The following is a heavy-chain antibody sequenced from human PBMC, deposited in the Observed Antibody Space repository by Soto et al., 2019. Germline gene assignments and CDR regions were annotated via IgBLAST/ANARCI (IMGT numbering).Heavy chain of an antibody. CDR1: GGSISSCGYY. CDR2: IYYSGST. J-gene: IGHJ6*03. D-gene: IGHD3-3*01. V-gene: IGHV4-31*03. Sequence: PSETLFLTCTVSGGSISSCGYYWSWIRQHPGKGLEWIGEIYYSGSTYYNPSLKSRVTISVDTSKNQFSLKLSSVTAADTAVYYCALNLLALLRFLEWLLYYMDVWGKGTTVTVSS. CDR3: ALNLLALLRFLEWLLYYMDV.